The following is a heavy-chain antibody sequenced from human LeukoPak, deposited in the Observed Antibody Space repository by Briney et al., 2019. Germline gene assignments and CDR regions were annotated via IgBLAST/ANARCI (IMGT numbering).Heavy chain of an antibody. Sequence: SVKVSCKASGGTFSSYTISWVRQAPGQGLEWMGRIIPILGIANYAQKFQGRVTITADKSTSTAYMELSSLRSEDTAVYYCARVTYYDFWSGYYTDDPFDYWGQGTLVTVSS. D-gene: IGHD3-3*01. V-gene: IGHV1-69*02. CDR1: GGTFSSYT. J-gene: IGHJ4*02. CDR3: ARVTYYDFWSGYYTDDPFDY. CDR2: IIPILGIA.